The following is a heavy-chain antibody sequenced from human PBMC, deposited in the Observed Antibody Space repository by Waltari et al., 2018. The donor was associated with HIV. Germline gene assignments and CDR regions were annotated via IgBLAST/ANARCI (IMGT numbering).Heavy chain of an antibody. V-gene: IGHV4-34*01. CDR1: GGSFSGSS. Sequence: QVQLQQWGAGLLKPSETLSLTCAVYGGSFSGSSWSWIRQPPGKGLEWIGEINHSGSTNYNPSLKSRVTISVDTSKNQFSLKLTSVTAADTAVYYCARGQDYDFWSGYYYDYWGQGTLVTVSS. CDR3: ARGQDYDFWSGYYYDY. CDR2: INHSGST. J-gene: IGHJ4*02. D-gene: IGHD3-3*01.